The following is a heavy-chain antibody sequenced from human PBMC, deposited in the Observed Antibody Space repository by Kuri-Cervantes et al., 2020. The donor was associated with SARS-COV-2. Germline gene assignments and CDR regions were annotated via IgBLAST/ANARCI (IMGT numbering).Heavy chain of an antibody. V-gene: IGHV3-74*01. J-gene: IGHJ5*02. CDR1: GFTFGNYW. CDR2: FMSDGTSP. Sequence: GESLKISCAASGFTFGNYWMHWVRQAPGKGLVWVSRFMSDGTSPSYADFVRGRFTISRDNAKNTLYLQMNSLRADDTAVYYCAKSDWFDPWGQGTLVTVSS. CDR3: AKSDWFDP.